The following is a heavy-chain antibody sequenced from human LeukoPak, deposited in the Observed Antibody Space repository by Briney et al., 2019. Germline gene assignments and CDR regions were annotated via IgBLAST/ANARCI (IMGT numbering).Heavy chain of an antibody. V-gene: IGHV4-34*01. CDR2: LNHSGTT. J-gene: IGHJ4*02. CDR3: ARGQYCSGGSCYAPFDY. D-gene: IGHD2-15*01. Sequence: SETLSLTCAVYGGSFSGYYWSWIRQPPGKGLEGIGELNHSGTTNYNPSLKSRVTISVDTSKNQFSLKLSSVTAADTAVYYCARGQYCSGGSCYAPFDYWGQGTLVTVSS. CDR1: GGSFSGYY.